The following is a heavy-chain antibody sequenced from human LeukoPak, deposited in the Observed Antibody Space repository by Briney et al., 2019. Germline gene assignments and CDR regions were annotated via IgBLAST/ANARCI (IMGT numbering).Heavy chain of an antibody. Sequence: GGSLRLSCAPSGFTFSNAWMSWVRQAPGKGLEWVGHIKNKTDGGTSDYSAPVKGRFTISRDNSKMTLFLEMNSLKAEDTAVYFCTTIFRRANLDNWVQGTLVTVSS. J-gene: IGHJ4*02. CDR1: GFTFSNAW. CDR2: IKNKTDGGTS. V-gene: IGHV3-15*01. CDR3: TTIFRRANLDN. D-gene: IGHD3/OR15-3a*01.